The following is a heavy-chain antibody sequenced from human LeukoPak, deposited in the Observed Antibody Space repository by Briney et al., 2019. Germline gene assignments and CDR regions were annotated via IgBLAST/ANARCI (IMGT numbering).Heavy chain of an antibody. CDR2: IYPGDSDT. CDR3: ARRYDILTGYYDY. Sequence: GESLKISCKGSGYSFTSYWIGWVRQMPGKGLEWMGIIYPGDSDTRYSPSFQGQVTISADKAISTAYLQWSSLKASGTAMYYCARRYDILTGYYDYWGQGTLVTVSS. CDR1: GYSFTSYW. D-gene: IGHD3-9*01. V-gene: IGHV5-51*01. J-gene: IGHJ4*02.